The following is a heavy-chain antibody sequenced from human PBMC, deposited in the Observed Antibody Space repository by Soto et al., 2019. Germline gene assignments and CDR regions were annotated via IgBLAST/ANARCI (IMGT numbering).Heavy chain of an antibody. CDR2: VKSKTDGGTT. CDR1: GFTFTNAL. V-gene: IGHV3-15*01. J-gene: IGHJ4*02. D-gene: IGHD3-10*01. Sequence: VQLVESGGGLVKPGGSLRLSCVASGFTFTNALMTWVRQAPGKGLEWAGRVKSKTDGGTTDYGAPVKGRFTISRDDLERTLYLQMSSLKIEDTAVYYCTTGFPGRDYWGQGTLVTVSS. CDR3: TTGFPGRDY.